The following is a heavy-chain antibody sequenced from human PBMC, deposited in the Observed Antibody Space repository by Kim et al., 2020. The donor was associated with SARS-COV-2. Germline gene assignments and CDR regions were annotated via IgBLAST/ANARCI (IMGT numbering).Heavy chain of an antibody. CDR3: AREQWQSYDMDV. J-gene: IGHJ6*02. Sequence: YYNPSLKSRVTISVDTSKNQFSLKLSSVTAADTAVYYCAREQWQSYDMDVWGQGTTVTVSS. D-gene: IGHD6-19*01. V-gene: IGHV4-31*02.